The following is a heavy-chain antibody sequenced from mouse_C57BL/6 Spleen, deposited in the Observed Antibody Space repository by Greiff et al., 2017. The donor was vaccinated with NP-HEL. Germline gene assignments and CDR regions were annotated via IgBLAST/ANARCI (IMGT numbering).Heavy chain of an antibody. D-gene: IGHD3-3*01. J-gene: IGHJ4*01. Sequence: DVKLQESGGGLVKPGGSLKLSCAASGFTFSDYGMHWVRQAPEKGLEWVAYISSGSSTIYYADTVKGRFTISRDNAKNTLFLQMTSLRSEDTAMYYCARRAVPYAMDYWGQGTSVTVSS. CDR2: ISSGSSTI. CDR1: GFTFSDYG. CDR3: ARRAVPYAMDY. V-gene: IGHV5-17*01.